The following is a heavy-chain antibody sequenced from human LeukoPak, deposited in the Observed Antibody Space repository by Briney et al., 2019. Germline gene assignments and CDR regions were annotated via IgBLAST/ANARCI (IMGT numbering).Heavy chain of an antibody. Sequence: GGSLRLSCTASGYIFSDHGMHWVRQAPGKGLQWVAFISYDGTTQYYADSVRGRVTGSRDNSKNTVYLQMNSLRPDDTAVYYCARGSVRGWKGMDVWGKGTTVTVSS. V-gene: IGHV3-30*03. J-gene: IGHJ6*03. CDR1: GYIFSDHG. CDR3: ARGSVRGWKGMDV. D-gene: IGHD3-10*01. CDR2: ISYDGTTQ.